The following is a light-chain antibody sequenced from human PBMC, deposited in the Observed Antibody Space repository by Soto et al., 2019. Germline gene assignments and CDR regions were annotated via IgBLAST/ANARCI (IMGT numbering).Light chain of an antibody. CDR2: LNSDGSH. V-gene: IGLV4-69*01. CDR1: SGHSSYA. J-gene: IGLJ2*01. CDR3: QTWGTGIHVV. Sequence: QAVVTQSPSASASLGASVKLTCTLSSGHSSYAIAWHQQQPEKGPRYLLKLNSDGSHSKGDGIPDRFSGSSSGAESYLTISSLQSEDEADYYCQTWGTGIHVVFGGGTKLTVL.